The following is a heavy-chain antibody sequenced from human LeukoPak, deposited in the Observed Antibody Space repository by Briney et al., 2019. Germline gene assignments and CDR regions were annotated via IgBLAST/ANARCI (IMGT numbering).Heavy chain of an antibody. V-gene: IGHV1-2*02. J-gene: IGHJ4*02. D-gene: IGHD3-10*01. CDR2: VNPNSGVT. Sequence: ASVKVSCKASGYTFTAYYVHWVRQAPGQGLEWMGWVNPNSGVTNHAQKFQGRVTMTRDTSTSTAYMELSRLRSDDTAVYYCARDSEVRGVIDYWGQGTLVTVSS. CDR3: ARDSEVRGVIDY. CDR1: GYTFTAYY.